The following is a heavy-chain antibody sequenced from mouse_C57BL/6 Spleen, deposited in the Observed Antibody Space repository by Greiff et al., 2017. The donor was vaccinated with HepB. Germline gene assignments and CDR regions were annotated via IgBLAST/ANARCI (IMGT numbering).Heavy chain of an antibody. CDR1: GYTFTSYG. J-gene: IGHJ3*01. CDR3: APYDGYQRFAY. D-gene: IGHD2-3*01. Sequence: QVQLQHSGAELARPGASVKLSCKASGYTFTSYGISWVKQRTGQGLEWIGEIYPRSGNTYYNEKFKGKATLTADKSSSTAYMELRSLTSEDSAVYFCAPYDGYQRFAYWGQGTLVTVSA. V-gene: IGHV1-81*01. CDR2: IYPRSGNT.